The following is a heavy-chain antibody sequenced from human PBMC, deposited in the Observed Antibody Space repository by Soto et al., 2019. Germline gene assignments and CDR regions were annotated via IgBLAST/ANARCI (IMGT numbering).Heavy chain of an antibody. V-gene: IGHV4-30-4*01. CDR2: IYYSGST. J-gene: IGHJ4*02. Sequence: LSLTCTVSGGSISSGDYYWSWIRQPPGKGLEWIGYIYYSGSTYYNPSLKSRVTISVDTSKNQFSLKLSSVTAADTAVYYCAREYLELRRRKYFDYWGQGTLVTVSS. CDR3: AREYLELRRRKYFDY. D-gene: IGHD1-7*01. CDR1: GGSISSGDYY.